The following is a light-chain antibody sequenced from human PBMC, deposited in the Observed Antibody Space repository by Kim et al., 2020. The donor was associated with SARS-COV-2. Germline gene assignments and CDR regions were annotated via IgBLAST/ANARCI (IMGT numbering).Light chain of an antibody. V-gene: IGLV4-69*01. J-gene: IGLJ3*02. Sequence: QPVLTQSPSASASLGASVKLTCTLSSGHSSYAIAWHQQQPEKGPRFLMKLNSDGSHNKGDGIPDRFSGSSSGADRYLTISSLQSEDEADYYCQTWGTGIDWVFGGGTQLTVL. CDR3: QTWGTGIDWV. CDR2: LNSDGSH. CDR1: SGHSSYA.